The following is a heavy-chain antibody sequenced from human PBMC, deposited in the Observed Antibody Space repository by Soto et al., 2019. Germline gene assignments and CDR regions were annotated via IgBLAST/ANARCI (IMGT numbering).Heavy chain of an antibody. Sequence: EVQLLEYGVGLVPPGGSLRLSCAASGFTFSSYAMSWVRQAPGTGLEWVPAISGSGVSTYYADSVKGRFTISRDNSKNQRYLQMNRLRAEDTAVYYCAKNRIAARVPFDYWGQGTLVTGSS. V-gene: IGHV3-23*01. CDR3: AKNRIAARVPFDY. CDR1: GFTFSSYA. CDR2: ISGSGVST. J-gene: IGHJ4*02. D-gene: IGHD6-25*01.